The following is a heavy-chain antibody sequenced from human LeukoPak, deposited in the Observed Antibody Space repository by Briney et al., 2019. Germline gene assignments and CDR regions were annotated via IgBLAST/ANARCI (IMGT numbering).Heavy chain of an antibody. CDR3: AREQVVTAIVGEDAFDI. D-gene: IGHD2-21*02. V-gene: IGHV3-30*03. J-gene: IGHJ3*02. CDR1: GFTFSSYW. Sequence: GGSLRLSCAAPGFTFSSYWMSWVRQAPGKGLEWVAAISSVGSNTYYADSVKGRFTISRDNYKNTLYLQMNSVRAEDTAVYYCAREQVVTAIVGEDAFDIWGQGTMVTVSS. CDR2: ISSVGSNT.